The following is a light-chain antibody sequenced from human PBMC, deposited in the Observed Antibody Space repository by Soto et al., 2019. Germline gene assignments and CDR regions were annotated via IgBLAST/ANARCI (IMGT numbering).Light chain of an antibody. CDR2: AAS. J-gene: IGKJ5*01. CDR3: QEYDGAPIT. Sequence: DIQLTQSPSFLSASVGDRVTITCRASQDISDYLAWYQQRPGKAPKLLIYAASTLQSGVPSRFSGSGSGTEFTLTISSLQPEDFAVYYCQEYDGAPITFGLGTRLEIK. V-gene: IGKV1-9*01. CDR1: QDISDY.